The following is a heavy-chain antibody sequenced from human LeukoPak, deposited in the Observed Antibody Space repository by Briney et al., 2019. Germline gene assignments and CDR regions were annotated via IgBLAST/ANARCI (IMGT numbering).Heavy chain of an antibody. CDR1: GGSISSYY. Sequence: SETLSLTCTVSGGSISSYYWSWIRQPPGKGLEWIGYIYSSGSTQYNPSLKSRVTISVDTSKTQFSLKLSSMTAADTAVYFCARYSCTSGTCYYFDYWGQGILVTVSS. CDR2: IYSSGST. D-gene: IGHD2-15*01. J-gene: IGHJ4*02. V-gene: IGHV4-59*01. CDR3: ARYSCTSGTCYYFDY.